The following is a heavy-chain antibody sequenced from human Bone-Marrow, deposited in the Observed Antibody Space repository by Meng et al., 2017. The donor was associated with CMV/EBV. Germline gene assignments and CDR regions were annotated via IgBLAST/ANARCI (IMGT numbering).Heavy chain of an antibody. Sequence: SETLSLTCTVSGGSISSYYWSWIRQPAGKGLEWIGRIYTSGSTNYNPSLKSRDTISLDTSKNQFSLKLSSVTAADTAVYYCARGRVYYYGSGTYYPLDYWGQGTLVTVSS. V-gene: IGHV4-4*07. CDR3: ARGRVYYYGSGTYYPLDY. D-gene: IGHD3-10*01. CDR2: IYTSGST. CDR1: GGSISSYY. J-gene: IGHJ4*02.